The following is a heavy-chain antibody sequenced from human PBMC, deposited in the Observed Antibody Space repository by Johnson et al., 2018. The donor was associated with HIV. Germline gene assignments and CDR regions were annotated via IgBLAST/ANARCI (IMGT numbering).Heavy chain of an antibody. J-gene: IGHJ3*02. CDR3: AIIWNHTFDI. V-gene: IGHV3-23*04. CDR1: GFTFSFVW. D-gene: IGHD1-14*01. CDR2: ISGSGGST. Sequence: VQLVESGGGFVEPGGSLRLSCAASGFTFSFVWMHWVRQAPGKGLDWVSTISGSGGSTYSADSVKGRFTISRDNSKNTLYLQMNSLRAEDTAVYYCAIIWNHTFDIWGQGTMVTVSS.